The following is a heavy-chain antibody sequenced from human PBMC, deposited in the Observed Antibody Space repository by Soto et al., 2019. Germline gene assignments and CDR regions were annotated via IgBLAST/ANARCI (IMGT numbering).Heavy chain of an antibody. CDR1: EVPCNSTD. V-gene: IGHV3-23*01. CDR2: IDGSGGTT. CDR3: ANH. Sequence: GRAPRISCAAYEVPCNSTDMTWVRQAPGKGLDWVSTIDGSGGTTYYADSVKGRFTISRDNSMNTVYLQMNSLRADDTALYYYANHW. J-gene: IGHJ1*01.